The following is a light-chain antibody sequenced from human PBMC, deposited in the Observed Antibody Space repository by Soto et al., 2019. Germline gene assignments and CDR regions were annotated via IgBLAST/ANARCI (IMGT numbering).Light chain of an antibody. V-gene: IGKV3-20*01. Sequence: IVLTQSPGTLSLSPGERVTLSCRASQSVTTRLAWYQHKPGQAPTLLMSGASNRASGVPVRFSGSGSGTDFTLTITRLENEDFALYYCQQYGGSPITFGLGTRLEI. CDR3: QQYGGSPIT. J-gene: IGKJ5*01. CDR2: GAS. CDR1: QSVTTR.